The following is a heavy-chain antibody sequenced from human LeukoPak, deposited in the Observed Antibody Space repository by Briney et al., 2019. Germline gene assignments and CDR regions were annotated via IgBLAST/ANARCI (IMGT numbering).Heavy chain of an antibody. CDR1: GGSINSYY. V-gene: IGHV4-4*07. D-gene: IGHD2-2*01. Sequence: PSEILSLTCTVSGGSINSYYWSWIRQPAGKGLEWIGRIYFSGSTNYNPSLRSRVTMSVDTSKSQFSLKLSLVTAADTAVYYCARTSTGGTYYFDYWGQGTLVTVSS. CDR3: ARTSTGGTYYFDY. CDR2: IYFSGST. J-gene: IGHJ4*02.